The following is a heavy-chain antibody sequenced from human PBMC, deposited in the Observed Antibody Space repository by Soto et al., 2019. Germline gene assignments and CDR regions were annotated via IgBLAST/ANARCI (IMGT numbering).Heavy chain of an antibody. CDR3: ARSLAIPYYDYVWGGYYFDY. V-gene: IGHV3-7*01. J-gene: IGHJ4*02. CDR1: GFTFSSYW. Sequence: GSLRLSCAASGFTFSSYWMSWVRQAPGKGLEWVANIKQDGSEKYYVDSVKGRFTISRDNAKNSLYLQMSSLRAEDTAVYYCARSLAIPYYDYVWGGYYFDYWGQGTLVTVS. CDR2: IKQDGSEK. D-gene: IGHD3-16*01.